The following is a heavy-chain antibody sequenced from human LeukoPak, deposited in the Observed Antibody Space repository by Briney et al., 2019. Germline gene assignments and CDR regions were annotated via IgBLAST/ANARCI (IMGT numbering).Heavy chain of an antibody. CDR2: IYYSGST. CDR3: ARVPGGGTAAN. Sequence: SETLSLTCTVSGGSVSSGSYYWSWIRQPPGKGLEWIGYIYYSGSTNYNPSLKSRVTISVDMSKNQFSLRLSSVTTADTAVYYCARVPGGGTAANWGQGTMVTVSS. J-gene: IGHJ3*01. V-gene: IGHV4-61*01. CDR1: GGSVSSGSYY. D-gene: IGHD1-7*01.